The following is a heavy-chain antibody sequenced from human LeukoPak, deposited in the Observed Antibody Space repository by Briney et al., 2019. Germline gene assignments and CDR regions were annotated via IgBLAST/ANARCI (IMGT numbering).Heavy chain of an antibody. CDR1: GGSFSAYY. J-gene: IGHJ4*02. D-gene: IGHD1-1*01. CDR2: INHSGST. CDR3: ARAIYKSTGTYGY. Sequence: SETLSLTCAVYGGSFSAYYWSWFRQPPGKGLDWIGEINHSGSTNYNPSLKSRVTISVDTSKNQFSLKLTSVTAADTAVYYCARAIYKSTGTYGYWGQGTLVIVSS. V-gene: IGHV4-34*01.